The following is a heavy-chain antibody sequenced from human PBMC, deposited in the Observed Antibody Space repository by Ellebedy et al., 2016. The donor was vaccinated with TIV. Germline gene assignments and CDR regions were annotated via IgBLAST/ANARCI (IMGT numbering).Heavy chain of an antibody. Sequence: PGGSLRLSCAASGFTVSSNYMSWVRQAPGKGLEWVAVISYDGSNKYYADSVKGRFTISRDNSKNTLYLQMNSLRAEDTAVYYCARDREVGAALDYWGQGTLVTVSS. V-gene: IGHV3-30*01. CDR2: ISYDGSNK. J-gene: IGHJ4*02. CDR1: GFTVSSNY. CDR3: ARDREVGAALDY. D-gene: IGHD1-26*01.